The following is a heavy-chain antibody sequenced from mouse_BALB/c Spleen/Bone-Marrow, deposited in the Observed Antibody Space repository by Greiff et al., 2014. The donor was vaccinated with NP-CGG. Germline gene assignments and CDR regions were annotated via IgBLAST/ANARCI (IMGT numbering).Heavy chain of an antibody. CDR1: GFTFSSYG. Sequence: EVQLVESGGDLVKPGGSLKLSCAASGFTFSSYGMSWVRQTPDKRLEWVATISSGGSYTYYPDSVKGRFTISRDNAKNTPYLQMSSLKAEDTAMYYCARSEGGRRGLFDYWGQGTTLTVSS. J-gene: IGHJ2*01. CDR3: ARSEGGRRGLFDY. CDR2: ISSGGSYT. V-gene: IGHV5-6*01.